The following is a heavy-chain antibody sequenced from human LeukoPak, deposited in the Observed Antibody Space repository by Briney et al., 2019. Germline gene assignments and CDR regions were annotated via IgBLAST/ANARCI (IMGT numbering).Heavy chain of an antibody. CDR1: GFTFSSLA. Sequence: GGSLRLSCAASGFTFSSLAMSWVRQAPGKGLEWVSVIYSGGSTYYADSVKSRFTISRDNSKNTLYLQMNSLRAEDTAVYYCARESSGSYDYWGQGTLVTVSS. CDR2: IYSGGST. V-gene: IGHV3-53*01. D-gene: IGHD1-26*01. CDR3: ARESSGSYDY. J-gene: IGHJ4*02.